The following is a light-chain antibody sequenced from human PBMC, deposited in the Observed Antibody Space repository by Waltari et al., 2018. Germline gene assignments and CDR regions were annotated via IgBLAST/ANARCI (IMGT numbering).Light chain of an antibody. V-gene: IGKV3-15*01. CDR2: GIT. CDR1: ETIYNF. CDR3: QQYFNWPLT. J-gene: IGKJ1*01. Sequence: IVMTQAPGPLPVSPGQRASLSCRASETIYNFLAWYQQKPGQSPRLLIHGITTRAAGVPARFTGSGSGADFTLTIDSLQSDDFALYFCQQYFNWPLTFGQGTKVEI.